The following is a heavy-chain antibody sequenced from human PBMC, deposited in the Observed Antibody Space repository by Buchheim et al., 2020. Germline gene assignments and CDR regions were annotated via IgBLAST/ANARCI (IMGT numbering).Heavy chain of an antibody. CDR1: GGSISSGGYY. Sequence: QVQLQESGPGLVKPSQTLSLTCTVSGGSISSGGYYWSWIRQHPGKGLEWIGYIYYSGSSYYNPSLKSRVTISVDTSTNQFSLKLSSVTAADTAVYYCARGKGFYDFWSGYSDHYYYGMDVWGQGTT. D-gene: IGHD3-3*01. J-gene: IGHJ6*02. CDR2: IYYSGSS. V-gene: IGHV4-31*03. CDR3: ARGKGFYDFWSGYSDHYYYGMDV.